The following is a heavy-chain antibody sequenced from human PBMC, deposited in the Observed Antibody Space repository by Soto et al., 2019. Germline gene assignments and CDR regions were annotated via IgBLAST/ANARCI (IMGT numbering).Heavy chain of an antibody. J-gene: IGHJ6*02. CDR2: ISAYNGNT. V-gene: IGHV1-18*01. D-gene: IGHD6-13*01. CDR1: GYTFTSYG. CDR3: AREGQQLVLLQYGMDV. Sequence: QVQLVQSGAEVKKPGASVKVSCKASGYTFTSYGISWVRQAPGQGLEWMGWISAYNGNTNYAQKLQGRVTMTTDATTSTAYMELRSLRSDDTAVYYCAREGQQLVLLQYGMDVWGQGTTVTVSS.